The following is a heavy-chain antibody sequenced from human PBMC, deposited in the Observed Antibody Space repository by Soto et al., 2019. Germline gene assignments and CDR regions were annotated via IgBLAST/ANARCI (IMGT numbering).Heavy chain of an antibody. V-gene: IGHV3-23*01. CDR1: GFTFSSYA. CDR3: ATNQLDIVVVPAAMNYYYYYGMDV. Sequence: GGSLRLSCAASGFTFSSYAMSWVRQAPGKGLEWVSAISGSGGSTYYADSVKGRFTISRDNSKNTLYLQMNSLRAEDTAVYYCATNQLDIVVVPAAMNYYYYYGMDVWGQGTTVTVSS. CDR2: ISGSGGST. J-gene: IGHJ6*02. D-gene: IGHD2-2*03.